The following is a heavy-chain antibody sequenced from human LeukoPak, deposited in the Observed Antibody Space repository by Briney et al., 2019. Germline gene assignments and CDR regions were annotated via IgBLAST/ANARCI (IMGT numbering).Heavy chain of an antibody. Sequence: SETLSLTCTVSGGSISSSSYYWGWIRQPPGKGLEWIGSIYYSGSTYYNPSLKSRVTISVDTSKNQFSLKLSSVTAAGTAVYYCARTVKFLIVANNWSDPWGQGTLVTVSS. V-gene: IGHV4-39*07. J-gene: IGHJ5*02. CDR2: IYYSGST. D-gene: IGHD3-22*01. CDR3: ARTVKFLIVANNWSDP. CDR1: GGSISSSSYY.